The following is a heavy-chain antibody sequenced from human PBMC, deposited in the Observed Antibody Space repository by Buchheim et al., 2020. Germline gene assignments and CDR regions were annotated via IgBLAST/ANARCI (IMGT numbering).Heavy chain of an antibody. V-gene: IGHV4-4*02. D-gene: IGHD3-3*01. CDR1: GDSISRSHW. J-gene: IGHJ5*02. Sequence: QVQLQESGPGLVKPSGTLSLTCSVSGDSISRSHWWNWVRQPHGKGLEWMGEIHQSGRTHYNPSLRSRVTISVDTSKNQFSLSLTSVTAADTAVYFCARNTEYYDFWSGYFTSWGRGT. CDR2: IHQSGRT. CDR3: ARNTEYYDFWSGYFTS.